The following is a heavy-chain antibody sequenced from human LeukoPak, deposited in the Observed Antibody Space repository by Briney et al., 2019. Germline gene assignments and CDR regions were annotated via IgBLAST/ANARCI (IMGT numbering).Heavy chain of an antibody. CDR3: AKEAMVRGVIITSSPLPFDY. CDR2: ISGSGGST. CDR1: GFTFSSYA. V-gene: IGHV3-23*01. J-gene: IGHJ4*02. D-gene: IGHD3-10*01. Sequence: QSGGSLRLSCAASGFTFSSYAMSWVRQAPGKGLEWVSAISGSGGSTYYADSVKGRFTISRDNSKNTLYLQMNSLRAEDTAVYYCAKEAMVRGVIITSSPLPFDYWGQGTLVTVSS.